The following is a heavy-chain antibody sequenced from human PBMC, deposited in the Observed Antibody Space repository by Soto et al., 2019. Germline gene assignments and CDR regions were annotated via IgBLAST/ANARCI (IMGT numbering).Heavy chain of an antibody. J-gene: IGHJ4*02. V-gene: IGHV4-34*01. CDR1: GGSFSGYY. D-gene: IGHD1-20*01. Sequence: SETLSLTCAVYGGSFSGYYWSWIRQPPGKGLEWIGEINHSGSTNYNPSLKSRVTISVDTSKNQFSLKLSSVTAADTAVYYCARGRKITGIVRSAHFDYWGQGTLVTVSS. CDR2: INHSGST. CDR3: ARGRKITGIVRSAHFDY.